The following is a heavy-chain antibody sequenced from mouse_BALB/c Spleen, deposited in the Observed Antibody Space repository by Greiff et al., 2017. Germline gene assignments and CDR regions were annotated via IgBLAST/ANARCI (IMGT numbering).Heavy chain of an antibody. V-gene: IGHV1-4*01. Sequence: VQLQQSGAELARPGASVKMSCKASGYTFTSYTMHWVKQRPGQGLEWIGYINPSSGYTNYNQKFKDKATLTADKSSSTAYMQLSSLTSEDSAVYYYARRDYGTCLFAYGGQGTLVTVSA. D-gene: IGHD2-1*01. CDR2: INPSSGYT. CDR3: ARRDYGTCLFAY. CDR1: GYTFTSYT. J-gene: IGHJ3*01.